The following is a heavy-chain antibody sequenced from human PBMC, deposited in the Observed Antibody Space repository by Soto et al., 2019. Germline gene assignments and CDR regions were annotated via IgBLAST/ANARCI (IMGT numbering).Heavy chain of an antibody. CDR3: VKSWHKKWDLTGYFDS. CDR2: VYSSGTT. J-gene: IGHJ4*02. Sequence: PSETLSLTCGVSGVSVNSATPYCSWFRQPPGKRLEWIGFVYSSGTTRYSPPLKSRVTMSLDTSSNEISLRLTAVTAADTAVYYCVKSWHKKWDLTGYFDSRGRGT. V-gene: IGHV4-61*01. CDR1: GVSVNSATPY. D-gene: IGHD1-26*01.